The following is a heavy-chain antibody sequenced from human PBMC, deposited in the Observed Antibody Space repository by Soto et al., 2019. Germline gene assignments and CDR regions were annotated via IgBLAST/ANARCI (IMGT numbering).Heavy chain of an antibody. V-gene: IGHV3-23*01. CDR2: ISGSGGST. CDR3: ASAAREYYYYGMDV. Sequence: EVQLLESGGGLVQPGGSLRPSCAASGFTFSSYAMSWVRQAPGKGLEWVSAISGSGGSTYYADSVKGRFTISRDNSKNTLYLQMNSLRAEDTAVYYCASAAREYYYYGMDVWGQGTTVTVSS. CDR1: GFTFSSYA. J-gene: IGHJ6*02.